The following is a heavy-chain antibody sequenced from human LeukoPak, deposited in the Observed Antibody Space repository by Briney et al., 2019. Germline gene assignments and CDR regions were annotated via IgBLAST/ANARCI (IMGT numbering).Heavy chain of an antibody. CDR1: GGSFSGYY. CDR3: ARGRQKGDY. V-gene: IGHV4-59*01. CDR2: IYYSGST. J-gene: IGHJ4*02. Sequence: SETLSLTCAVYGGSFSGYYWSWIRQPPGKGLEWIGYIYYSGSTNYNPSLKSRVTISVDTSKNQFSLKLSSVTAADTAVYYCARGRQKGDYWGQGTLVTVSS.